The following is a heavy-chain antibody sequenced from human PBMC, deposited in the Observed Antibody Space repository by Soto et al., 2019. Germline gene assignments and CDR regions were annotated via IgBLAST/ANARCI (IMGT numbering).Heavy chain of an antibody. D-gene: IGHD3-10*02. Sequence: SLRLSCAASGFTFSRFSMHWVRQAPGKGLAWVAVISYDGSNTHYAESVKGRFNISRDDSKNTVYLQMNNLGGEDSAVYYCARDHGMFLSYYYYGMDVWGQGTTVTVSS. V-gene: IGHV3-30-3*01. CDR1: GFTFSRFS. J-gene: IGHJ6*02. CDR2: ISYDGSNT. CDR3: ARDHGMFLSYYYYGMDV.